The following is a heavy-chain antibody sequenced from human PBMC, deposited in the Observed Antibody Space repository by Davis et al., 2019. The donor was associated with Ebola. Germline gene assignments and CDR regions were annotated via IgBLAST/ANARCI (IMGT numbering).Heavy chain of an antibody. J-gene: IGHJ3*02. V-gene: IGHV4-30-4*01. CDR3: ARFGTERERGAFDI. Sequence: PSETLSLTCTVSGGSISSGDYYWSWIRQPPGKGLEWIGYIYYSGSTYYNPSLKSRVTISVDTSKNQFSLKLSSVTAADTAVYYCARFGTERERGAFDIWGQGTMVTVSS. CDR2: IYYSGST. D-gene: IGHD1-1*01. CDR1: GGSISSGDYY.